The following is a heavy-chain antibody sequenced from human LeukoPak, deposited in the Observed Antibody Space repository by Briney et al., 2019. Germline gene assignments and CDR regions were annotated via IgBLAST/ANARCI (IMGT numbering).Heavy chain of an antibody. J-gene: IGHJ6*02. CDR2: INHSGST. V-gene: IGHV4-34*01. D-gene: IGHD6-19*01. Sequence: SETLSLTCAVYGGSFSGYYWSWIRQPPGKGLEWIGEINHSGSTNYNPSLKSRVTISVDTSKNQFSLKLSSVTAADTAVYYCARGHARRSRIAVAGTPENYYYYYGMDVWGQGTTVTVSS. CDR3: ARGHARRSRIAVAGTPENYYYYYGMDV. CDR1: GGSFSGYY.